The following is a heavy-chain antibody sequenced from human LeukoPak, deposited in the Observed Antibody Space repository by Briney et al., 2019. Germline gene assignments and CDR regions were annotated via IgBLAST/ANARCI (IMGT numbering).Heavy chain of an antibody. V-gene: IGHV4-31*03. Sequence: PSQTLSLTCTVSGGSISSGGYYWSWIRQHPGKGLEWIGYIYYSGSTYYNPSLKSRVTISVDTSKNQFSLKLSSVTAADTAVYYCAREQWLRSEIYFDYWGQGTLVTVSS. CDR3: AREQWLRSEIYFDY. D-gene: IGHD5-12*01. J-gene: IGHJ4*02. CDR2: IYYSGST. CDR1: GGSISSGGYY.